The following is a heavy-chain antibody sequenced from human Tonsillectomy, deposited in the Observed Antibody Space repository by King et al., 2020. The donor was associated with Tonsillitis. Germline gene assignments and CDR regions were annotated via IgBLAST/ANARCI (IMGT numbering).Heavy chain of an antibody. J-gene: IGHJ4*02. Sequence: VQLVESGGGVVQPGRSLRLSCAASGFTFSSYAMLWVRQAPGKGLEWVAVISYDGINKYYADSVKGRFTISRDNSKNTLYLQMNSLRAEDTAVYYCASSMMTFGGGHGGGDYWGQGTLVTVSS. CDR2: ISYDGINK. V-gene: IGHV3-30-3*01. D-gene: IGHD3-16*01. CDR3: ASSMMTFGGGHGGGDY. CDR1: GFTFSSYA.